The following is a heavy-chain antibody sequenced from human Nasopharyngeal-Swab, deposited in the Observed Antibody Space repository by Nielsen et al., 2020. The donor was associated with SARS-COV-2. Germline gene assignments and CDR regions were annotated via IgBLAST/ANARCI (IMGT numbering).Heavy chain of an antibody. CDR3: ARNDYGDRDFDY. J-gene: IGHJ4*02. V-gene: IGHV2-5*02. D-gene: IGHD4-17*01. Sequence: WIRQPPGKALEWLALIYWDDDKRYSPSLKSRLTITKDTSKNQVVLTMTNMDPADTATYYCARNDYGDRDFDYWGQGTLVTVSS. CDR2: IYWDDDK.